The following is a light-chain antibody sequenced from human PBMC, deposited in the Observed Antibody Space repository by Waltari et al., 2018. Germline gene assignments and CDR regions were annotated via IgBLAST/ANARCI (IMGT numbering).Light chain of an antibody. V-gene: IGLV1-40*01. CDR2: RNN. CDR3: QSYDSSLSGSGV. J-gene: IGLJ3*02. Sequence: QSVLTQPPSVSGAPGQRVTISCNGSSSNIGAGYDVHWYQQLPGTAPKVLMYRNNNRPSGVPDRFSGSKSGTSASLAITGLQAEDEADYFCQSYDSSLSGSGVFGGGTRLTV. CDR1: SSNIGAGYD.